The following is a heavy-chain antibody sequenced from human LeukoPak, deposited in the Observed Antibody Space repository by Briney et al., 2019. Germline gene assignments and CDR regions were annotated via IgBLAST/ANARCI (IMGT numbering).Heavy chain of an antibody. CDR2: ISAYNGNT. J-gene: IGHJ4*02. Sequence: GASVKVSCKASGYTFTSYGISWVRQAPGQGLEWMGWISAYNGNTNYAQKLQGRVTMTTDTSTSTAYMELRSLRSDDTAMYYCARGIRDRYSGSYYVFDYWGQGTLVTVSS. CDR3: ARGIRDRYSGSYYVFDY. V-gene: IGHV1-18*01. CDR1: GYTFTSYG. D-gene: IGHD1-26*01.